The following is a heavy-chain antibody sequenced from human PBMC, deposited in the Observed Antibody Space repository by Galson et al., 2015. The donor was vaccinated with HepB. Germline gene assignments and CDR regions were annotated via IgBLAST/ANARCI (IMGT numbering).Heavy chain of an antibody. V-gene: IGHV3-49*04. D-gene: IGHD6-19*01. CDR2: TRSKAYGGTT. Sequence: SLRLSCAASGFTFSSYSMNWVRQAPGKGLEWVGFTRSKAYGGTTEYAASVKGRFTISRDDSKSIAYLQMNSLKTEDTAVYYCTRDFQGAGTNYYYYMDVWGKGTTVTVSS. J-gene: IGHJ6*03. CDR3: TRDFQGAGTNYYYYMDV. CDR1: GFTFSSYS.